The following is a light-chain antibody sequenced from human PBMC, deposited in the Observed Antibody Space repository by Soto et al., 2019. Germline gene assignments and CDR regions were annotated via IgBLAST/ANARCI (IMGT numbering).Light chain of an antibody. Sequence: DIQTTQSPSSLSQSVVDRDTITCRASQSISSYLTWYQQKPGKAPKLLIYAAYNLQGGVPSRFSGSGSGTDFTLTISSLQPEDFAAYYCQESYDMPWTVGHGTKVDIK. CDR3: QESYDMPWT. V-gene: IGKV1-39*01. CDR1: QSISSY. J-gene: IGKJ1*01. CDR2: AAY.